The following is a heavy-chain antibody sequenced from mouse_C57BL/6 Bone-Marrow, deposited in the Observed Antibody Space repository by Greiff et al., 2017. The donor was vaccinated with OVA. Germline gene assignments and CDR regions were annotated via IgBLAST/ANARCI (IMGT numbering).Heavy chain of an antibody. V-gene: IGHV5-6*02. Sequence: EVKLMESGGDLVKPGGSLKLSCAASGFTFSSYGMSWVRQTPDKRLEWVATISSGGSYTYYPDSVNGRFTISRDNAKNTLYLQMSSLKSEDTAMYYCARRGLIVTFDYWGQGTTLTVSS. D-gene: IGHD2-5*01. J-gene: IGHJ2*01. CDR1: GFTFSSYG. CDR3: ARRGLIVTFDY. CDR2: ISSGGSYT.